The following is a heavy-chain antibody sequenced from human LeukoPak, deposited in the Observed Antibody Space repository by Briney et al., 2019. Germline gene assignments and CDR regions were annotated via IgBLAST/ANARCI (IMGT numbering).Heavy chain of an antibody. CDR2: ISHSAST. CDR3: ARGGYYYYYGIDV. J-gene: IGHJ6*02. Sequence: PSETLSLTCAVSGGSFSGYYWTWIRQPPGKGLEWIGEISHSASTNYNPSLKSRVTISVETSKNQFSLKMSSVTAADTAVYYCARGGYYYYYGIDVWGQGTTVIVSS. CDR1: GGSFSGYY. V-gene: IGHV4-34*01.